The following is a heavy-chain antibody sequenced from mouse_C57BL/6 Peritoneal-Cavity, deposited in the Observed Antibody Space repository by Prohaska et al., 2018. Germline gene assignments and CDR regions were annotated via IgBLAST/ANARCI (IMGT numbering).Heavy chain of an antibody. J-gene: IGHJ3*01. D-gene: IGHD2-5*01. CDR3: ATYYSNYWLAY. CDR1: GIDFSRYW. V-gene: IGHV4-1*01. Sequence: EVKLLQSGGGLVQPGGSLKLSCAASGIDFSRYWMSWVRRAPGKGLEWIGDINPDSSTINYAPSLKDKFIISRDNAKNTLYLQMSKVRSEDTALYYCATYYSNYWLAYWGQGTLVTVSA. CDR2: INPDSSTI.